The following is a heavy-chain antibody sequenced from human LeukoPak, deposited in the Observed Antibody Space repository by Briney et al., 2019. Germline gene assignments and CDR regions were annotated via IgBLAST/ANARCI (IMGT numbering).Heavy chain of an antibody. V-gene: IGHV1-2*02. D-gene: IGHD6-19*01. CDR1: GYTFTGYY. CDR3: AAYSSGWQGDAFDI. Sequence: ASVKVSCKASGYTFTGYYMHWVRQAPGQGLEWMGWINPNTGGTNYAQKFQGRVTMTRDTSISTAYMELSRLRSDDTAVYYCAAYSSGWQGDAFDIWGQGTMVTVSS. CDR2: INPNTGGT. J-gene: IGHJ3*02.